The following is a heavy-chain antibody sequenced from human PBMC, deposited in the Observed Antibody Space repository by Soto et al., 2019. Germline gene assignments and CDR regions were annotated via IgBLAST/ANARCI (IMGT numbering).Heavy chain of an antibody. CDR1: GFTFSSYW. CDR3: VRTTRVTNGGC. V-gene: IGHV3-74*01. Sequence: PGGSLRLSCAASGFTFSSYWMHWVRQAPGKGLVWVSRINTDGSYTTYADSVKGRFTISRDNAKNTLYLQMNSLTAEDTAVYYCVRTTRVTNGGCWGQGTLVTSPQ. D-gene: IGHD2-21*02. J-gene: IGHJ4*02. CDR2: INTDGSYT.